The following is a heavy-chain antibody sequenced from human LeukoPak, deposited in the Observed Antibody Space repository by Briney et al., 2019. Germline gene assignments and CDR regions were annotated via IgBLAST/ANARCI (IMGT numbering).Heavy chain of an antibody. CDR1: GYSFTSYW. CDR3: ARLSSLYCSGGSCYARY. Sequence: GESLKISCKGSGYSFTSYWIGWVRQMPGKGLEWMGIIYPGDSDTRYGPSFQGQVTISADKSISTAYLQWSSLKASDTAMYYCARLSSLYCSGGSCYARYWGQGTLVTVSS. D-gene: IGHD2-15*01. CDR2: IYPGDSDT. V-gene: IGHV5-51*01. J-gene: IGHJ4*02.